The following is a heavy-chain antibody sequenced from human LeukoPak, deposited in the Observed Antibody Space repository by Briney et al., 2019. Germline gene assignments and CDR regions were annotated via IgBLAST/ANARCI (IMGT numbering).Heavy chain of an antibody. Sequence: SETLSLTCDVSGGSISNGNWWSWFRQPPGKGLEWIGEIYHTGRTNYNPSLKSRVSISVDQSKNQLSLNLNSVTAADTAVYYCVRCGSYCLDYWGQGTLVTVSS. CDR3: VRCGSYCLDY. V-gene: IGHV4-4*02. CDR1: GGSISNGNW. J-gene: IGHJ4*02. D-gene: IGHD1-26*01. CDR2: IYHTGRT.